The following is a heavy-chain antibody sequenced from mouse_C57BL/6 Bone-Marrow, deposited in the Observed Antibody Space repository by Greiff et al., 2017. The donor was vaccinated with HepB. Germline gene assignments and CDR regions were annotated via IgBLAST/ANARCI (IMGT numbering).Heavy chain of an antibody. D-gene: IGHD1-1*01. V-gene: IGHV1-18*01. Sequence: VQLQQSGPELVKPGASVKIPCKASGYTFTDYNMDWVKQSHGKSLEWIGDINPNNGGTIYNQKFKGKATLTVDKSSSTAYMELRSLTSEDTAVYYCARSFYYYGSSWFAYWGQGTLVTVSA. CDR3: ARSFYYYGSSWFAY. CDR1: GYTFTDYN. J-gene: IGHJ3*01. CDR2: INPNNGGT.